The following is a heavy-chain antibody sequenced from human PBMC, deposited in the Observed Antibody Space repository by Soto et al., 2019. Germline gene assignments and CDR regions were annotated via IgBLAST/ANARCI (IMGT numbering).Heavy chain of an antibody. V-gene: IGHV3-74*01. D-gene: IGHD3-10*01. CDR2: ISPDGRTT. J-gene: IGHJ4*02. CDR3: ADSWLPTSY. CDR1: GFSFSDYW. Sequence: GGSLRLYCAASGFSFSDYWMPWVRQAPGKGLVWVSRISPDGRTTTYADSVTGRFTISRDNAKSTLYLQRNSLTVEDGAVYDCADSWLPTSYWGPGTLVTVSS.